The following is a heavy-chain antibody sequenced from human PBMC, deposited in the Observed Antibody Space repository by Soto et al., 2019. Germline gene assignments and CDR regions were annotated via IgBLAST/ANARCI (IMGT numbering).Heavy chain of an antibody. Sequence: PGGSLRLSCAASGFTFSSYAIHWVRQAPGKGLEYVSAISSNGGSTYYANSVKGRFTISRDNSKNTLYLQMGSLRAEDMAVYYCARGALRYYYYYMDVWGKGTTVTVSS. J-gene: IGHJ6*03. CDR3: ARGALRYYYYYMDV. CDR1: GFTFSSYA. D-gene: IGHD4-17*01. V-gene: IGHV3-64*01. CDR2: ISSNGGST.